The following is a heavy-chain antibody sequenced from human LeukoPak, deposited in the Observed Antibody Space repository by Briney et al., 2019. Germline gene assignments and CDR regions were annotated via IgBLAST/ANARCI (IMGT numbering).Heavy chain of an antibody. J-gene: IGHJ4*02. CDR2: INPNSGGT. CDR3: ARRATGGTGFDY. CDR1: GYTFTSYG. Sequence: ASVKVSCKASGYTFTSYGISWVRQAPGQGLEWMGWINPNSGGTNYAQKFQGRVTMTRDTSISTAYMELSRLRSDDTAVYYCARRATGGTGFDYWGQGTLVTVSS. V-gene: IGHV1-2*02. D-gene: IGHD1-26*01.